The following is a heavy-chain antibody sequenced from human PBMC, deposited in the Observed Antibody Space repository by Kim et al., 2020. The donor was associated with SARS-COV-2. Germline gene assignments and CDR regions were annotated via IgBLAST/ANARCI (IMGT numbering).Heavy chain of an antibody. D-gene: IGHD3-3*01. Sequence: KLQGRVTMTTDTSTSTAYMELRSLRSDDTAVYYCARARQDYYDFWSRFDPWGQGTLVTVSS. J-gene: IGHJ5*02. CDR3: ARARQDYYDFWSRFDP. V-gene: IGHV1-18*01.